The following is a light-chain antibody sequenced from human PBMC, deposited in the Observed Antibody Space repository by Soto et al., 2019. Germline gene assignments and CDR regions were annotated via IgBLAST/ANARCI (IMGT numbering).Light chain of an antibody. CDR1: QSVNNN. V-gene: IGKV3-15*01. J-gene: IGKJ2*01. CDR2: GAS. Sequence: EIVITQSPATLSVSPGERATLSCRASQSVNNNLAWYQQRPGQAPRLLIYGASTRATGVPARFSGSGSGTEFTLTISSLQSEDFAVYYCQQYDNWPPHTFGQGTKLEVE. CDR3: QQYDNWPPHT.